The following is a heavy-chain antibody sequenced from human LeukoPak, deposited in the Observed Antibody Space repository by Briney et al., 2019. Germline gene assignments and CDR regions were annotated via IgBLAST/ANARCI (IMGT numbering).Heavy chain of an antibody. V-gene: IGHV3-23*01. CDR2: ISGGGGTT. J-gene: IGHJ4*02. Sequence: PGGSLRLSCAASGFTFSNYAMNWVRQAPGKGLEWVSAISGGGGTTYYTDSVKGRFTISRDNSKNTLYLQMKSLRAEDTALYYCARDSTVTTLDYFDYWGQGTLVTVSS. CDR3: ARDSTVTTLDYFDY. CDR1: GFTFSNYA. D-gene: IGHD4-17*01.